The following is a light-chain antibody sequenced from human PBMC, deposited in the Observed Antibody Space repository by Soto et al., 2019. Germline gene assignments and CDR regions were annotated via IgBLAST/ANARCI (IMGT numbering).Light chain of an antibody. CDR1: SSDVGGYNY. J-gene: IGLJ2*01. CDR2: EVT. Sequence: QSALTQPPSASGSLGQSVTISCTGTSSDVGGYNYVSWHQQHPGKAPKLMIYEVTKRPSGVPDRFSGSKSGNPASLTVSGLRAEDEADYYCSSFAGGGNPVLFGGGTKLTVL. CDR3: SSFAGGGNPVL. V-gene: IGLV2-8*01.